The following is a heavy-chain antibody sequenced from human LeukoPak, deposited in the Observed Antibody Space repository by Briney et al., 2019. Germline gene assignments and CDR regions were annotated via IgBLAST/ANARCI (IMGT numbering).Heavy chain of an antibody. D-gene: IGHD6-19*01. CDR3: AKQGSEYSSGWYGDYFDY. J-gene: IGHJ4*02. CDR2: TSGSGGST. CDR1: GFTFSRYA. Sequence: GGSLRLSCAASGFTFSRYAMSWVRPAPGKGLEWVSATSGSGGSTYYADSVKGRFTISRDNSKNTLYLQMNSLRAEDTAVYYCAKQGSEYSSGWYGDYFDYWGQGTLVTVSS. V-gene: IGHV3-23*01.